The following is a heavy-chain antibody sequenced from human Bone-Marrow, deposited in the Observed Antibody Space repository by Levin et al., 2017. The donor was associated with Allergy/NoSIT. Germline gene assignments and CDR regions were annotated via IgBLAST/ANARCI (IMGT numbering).Heavy chain of an antibody. CDR1: GFTLRSDW. V-gene: IGHV3-74*01. CDR3: ARVTASKGFAFDI. Sequence: GGSLRLSCIGSGFTLRSDWMHWVRQVPGKGLVWVSRISEDGGTINYADSVRGRFTISRDDAKNTLFLQMNSLTDEDTAVYYCARVTASKGFAFDIWGQGTMVTV. CDR2: ISEDGGTI. D-gene: IGHD6-25*01. J-gene: IGHJ3*02.